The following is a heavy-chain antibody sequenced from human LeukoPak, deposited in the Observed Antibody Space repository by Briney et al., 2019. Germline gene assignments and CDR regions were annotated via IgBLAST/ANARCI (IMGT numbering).Heavy chain of an antibody. J-gene: IGHJ6*03. CDR1: GFTFSSYA. D-gene: IGHD3-22*01. CDR3: AKDASYDSSGYYPYYYYYYMDV. CDR2: ISGSGGST. V-gene: IGHV3-23*01. Sequence: GGSLRLSCAASGFTFSSYAMSWVRQAPGKGLEWVSLISGSGGSTYYADSVKGRFTISRDNSKNTLYLQMNSLRAEDTAVYYCAKDASYDSSGYYPYYYYYYMDVWGKGTTVTVSS.